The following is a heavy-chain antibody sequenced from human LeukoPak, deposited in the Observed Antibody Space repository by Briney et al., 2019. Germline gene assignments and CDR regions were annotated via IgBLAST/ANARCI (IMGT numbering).Heavy chain of an antibody. Sequence: PSETLSLTCAVSGYSISSGYYWGWIRQPPGKGLEWIGSVYHSGSTYYNPSLKSLVTISVDTSKNQFSLRLSSVTAADTAVYYCARHRDSSGYYYFFDLWGRGTLVTVSS. V-gene: IGHV4-38-2*01. D-gene: IGHD3-22*01. CDR1: GYSISSGYY. J-gene: IGHJ2*01. CDR3: ARHRDSSGYYYFFDL. CDR2: VYHSGST.